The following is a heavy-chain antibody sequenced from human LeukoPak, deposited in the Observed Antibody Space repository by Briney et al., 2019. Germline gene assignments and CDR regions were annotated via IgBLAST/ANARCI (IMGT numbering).Heavy chain of an antibody. V-gene: IGHV1-18*01. CDR2: ISAYNGNT. CDR3: ARFVLVPYYYYYGMDV. J-gene: IGHJ6*02. Sequence: ASVKVSCKASGYTFTSYGISWVRQAPGQGLEWMGWISAYNGNTNYAQKLQGRVTMTTDTSTSTAYMELRSLRSDDTAVYYGARFVLVPYYYYYGMDVWGQGTTVTVSS. CDR1: GYTFTSYG. D-gene: IGHD6-13*01.